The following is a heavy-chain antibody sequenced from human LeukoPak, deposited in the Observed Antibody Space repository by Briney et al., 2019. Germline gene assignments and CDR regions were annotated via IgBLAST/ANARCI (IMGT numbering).Heavy chain of an antibody. CDR1: GFTFSNYA. CDR2: ISYDGSNK. V-gene: IGHV3-30-3*01. D-gene: IGHD7-27*01. Sequence: GGSLRLSCAASGFTFSNYALPWVRQAPGKGLEWVAVISYDGSNKYYADSVKGRFTISRGNSKNTLYLQMNSLRAEDTAVYYCASGTGDLNYWGQGTLVTVSS. J-gene: IGHJ4*02. CDR3: ASGTGDLNY.